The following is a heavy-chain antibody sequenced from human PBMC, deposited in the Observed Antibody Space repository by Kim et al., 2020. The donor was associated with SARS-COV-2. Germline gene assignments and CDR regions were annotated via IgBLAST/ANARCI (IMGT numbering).Heavy chain of an antibody. D-gene: IGHD3-10*01. CDR1: GGSISTSVFY. J-gene: IGHJ6*02. Sequence: SETLSLTCTVSGGSISTSVFYWGWIRQPPEKGLEWIGSAYYSGDTYYNACFKSRVTISVDTSRNQFCLEPRYVTAADTAAYYCQPSPGDTLMPDVWGQGT. CDR3: QPSPGDTLMPDV. CDR2: AYYSGDT. V-gene: IGHV4-39*01.